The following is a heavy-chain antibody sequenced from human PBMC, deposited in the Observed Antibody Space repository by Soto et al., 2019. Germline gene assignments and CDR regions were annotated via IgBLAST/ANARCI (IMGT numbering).Heavy chain of an antibody. J-gene: IGHJ4*02. CDR3: AHGPFVVVTAVYYCNS. D-gene: IGHD2-21*02. CDR1: VFSLSTSGVG. CDR2: IYWDDDK. V-gene: IGHV2-5*02. Sequence: QITLKESGPTLVKPTQTLTLTWAFSVFSLSTSGVGVGWIRWPPGKSLEWLALIYWDDDKRYSPSLKSRLTISKDTSKNKVVPTLTTIDPVDTATYYCAHGPFVVVTAVYYCNSWPQGSPVTVSS.